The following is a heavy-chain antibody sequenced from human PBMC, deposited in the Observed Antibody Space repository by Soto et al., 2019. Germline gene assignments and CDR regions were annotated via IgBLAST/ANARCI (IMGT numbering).Heavy chain of an antibody. CDR2: IYHTGNT. Sequence: TLSLTCPVSGDSISGGGFSWTWIRQPPGKGLEWIGYIYHTGNTSYNPSLESRVSMSVDTSKSQFSLQLTSVTVADTAVYYCVREATIAAWFDPWGQGTLVTVSS. V-gene: IGHV4-30-2*01. CDR3: VREATIAAWFDP. CDR1: GDSISGGGFS. D-gene: IGHD2-21*01. J-gene: IGHJ5*02.